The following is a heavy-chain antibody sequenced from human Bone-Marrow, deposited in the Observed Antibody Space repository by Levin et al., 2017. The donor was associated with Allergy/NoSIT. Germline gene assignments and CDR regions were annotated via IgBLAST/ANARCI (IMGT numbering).Heavy chain of an antibody. CDR2: ISYDGSNK. V-gene: IGHV3-30*18. CDR1: GFTFSSYG. Sequence: GGSLRLSCAASGFTFSSYGMHWVRQAPGKGLEWVAVISYDGSNKYYADSVKGRFTISRDNSKNTLYLQMNSLRAEDTAVYYCAKEVRWNWYFDLWGRGTLVTVSS. D-gene: IGHD2-15*01. CDR3: AKEVRWNWYFDL. J-gene: IGHJ2*01.